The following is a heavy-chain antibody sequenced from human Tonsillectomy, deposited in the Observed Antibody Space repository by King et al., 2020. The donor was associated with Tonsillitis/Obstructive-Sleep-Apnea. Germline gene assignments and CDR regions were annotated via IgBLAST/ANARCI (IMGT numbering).Heavy chain of an antibody. CDR1: GYSFTNYW. CDR3: ASHTGYSNDYRSAMDV. V-gene: IGHV5-10-1*03. J-gene: IGHJ6*02. CDR2: IDPSDSYT. D-gene: IGHD3-16*02. Sequence: EVQLVESGTEVKKPGESLRISCKGSGYSFTNYWITWVRQMPGKGLEWMGTIDPSDSYTNYSPSFQGHVTISADKSNSTAYLQWSSLKAADTAMYYCASHTGYSNDYRSAMDVWGQGTPVTVSS.